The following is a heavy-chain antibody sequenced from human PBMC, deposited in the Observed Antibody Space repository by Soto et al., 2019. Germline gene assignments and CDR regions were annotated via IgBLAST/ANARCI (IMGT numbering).Heavy chain of an antibody. CDR1: GGSFSDFA. D-gene: IGHD2-15*01. CDR2: IIPMFAAT. V-gene: IGHV1-69*01. Sequence: QVQLAQSGAEMTKPGSSVKVSCRASGGSFSDFAFSWVRQAPGQGLEWMGGIIPMFAATKYAQRLQDRVTITAEESTNTVYVALNSGTFEAPAISCCARGAIGAVPAALTSYHDFTNYRFDSWGPGTLGTVSS. J-gene: IGHJ4*02. CDR3: ARGAIGAVPAALTSYHDFTNYRFDS.